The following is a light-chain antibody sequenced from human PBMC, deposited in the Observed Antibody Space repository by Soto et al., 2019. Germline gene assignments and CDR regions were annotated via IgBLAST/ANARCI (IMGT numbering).Light chain of an antibody. CDR2: GNS. CDR1: SSNIGAGYD. Sequence: QSVLTQQPSVSGAPGQRVTISCTGSSSNIGAGYDVHWYQQLPGTAPKLLIYGNSNRPSGVPDRFSGSKSGTSASLAITGFQAEDEADYYCQSYDSSLSGPDVFGTGTKVTVL. J-gene: IGLJ1*01. CDR3: QSYDSSLSGPDV. V-gene: IGLV1-40*01.